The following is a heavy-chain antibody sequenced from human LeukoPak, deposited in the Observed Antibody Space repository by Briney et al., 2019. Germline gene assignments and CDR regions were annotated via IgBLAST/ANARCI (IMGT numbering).Heavy chain of an antibody. CDR2: IKQDGSEK. CDR3: ARFSEYCSSTSCYPDY. D-gene: IGHD2-2*01. CDR1: GFTFSSYW. Sequence: PGGSLRLSCAASGFTFSSYWMSWVRQAPGKGLEWVANIKQDGSEKYYVDSVKGRFTISRDNAKNSLYLQMNSLRAEDTAVYYCARFSEYCSSTSCYPDYWGQGTLVTVSS. J-gene: IGHJ4*02. V-gene: IGHV3-7*01.